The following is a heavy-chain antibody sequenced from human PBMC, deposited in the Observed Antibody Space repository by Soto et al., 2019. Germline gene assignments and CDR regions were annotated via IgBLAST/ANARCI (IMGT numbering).Heavy chain of an antibody. D-gene: IGHD1-1*01. J-gene: IGHJ3*02. CDR1: GFTFSSYA. V-gene: IGHV3-23*01. CDR2: ISGSGGST. CDR3: EKVRSGTVRVSAFDI. Sequence: EVQLLESGGGLVQPGGSLRLSCAASGFTFSSYAMSWVRQAPGKGLEWVSAISGSGGSTYYADSVKGRFTISRDNSKNTLYLQMNRLRAEDTGVYYCEKVRSGTVRVSAFDIWGQGTMVTVSS.